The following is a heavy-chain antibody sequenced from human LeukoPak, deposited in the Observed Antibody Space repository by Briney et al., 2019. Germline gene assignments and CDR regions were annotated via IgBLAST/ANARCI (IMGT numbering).Heavy chain of an antibody. Sequence: ASVKVSCKASGYIFTGYYMHWVRQAPGQGLEWMGWLNPNSGDTEYAQKFQGRVTMTRDTSISTAYMELGRLRSDDTAVYYCARANRVVAADYYYYYMEVWGKGTAVTVS. J-gene: IGHJ6*03. CDR1: GYIFTGYY. CDR3: ARANRVVAADYYYYYMEV. CDR2: LNPNSGDT. D-gene: IGHD2-15*01. V-gene: IGHV1-2*02.